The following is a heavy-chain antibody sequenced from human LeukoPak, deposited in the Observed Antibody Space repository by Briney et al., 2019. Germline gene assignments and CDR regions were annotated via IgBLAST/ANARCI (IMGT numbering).Heavy chain of an antibody. CDR1: GFTFRSYW. J-gene: IGHJ4*02. V-gene: IGHV3-33*08. CDR2: IWYDGSNK. D-gene: IGHD4-11*01. Sequence: GGSLRLSCAASGFTFRSYWMSWVHQAPGKGLEWVAVIWYDGSNKYYADSVKGRFTISRDNSKNTLYLQMNSLRAEDTAVYYCARVTTGFDYWGQGTLVTVSS. CDR3: ARVTTGFDY.